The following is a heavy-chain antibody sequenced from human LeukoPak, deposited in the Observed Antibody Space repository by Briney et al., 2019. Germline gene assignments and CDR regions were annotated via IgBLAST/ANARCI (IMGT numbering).Heavy chain of an antibody. CDR1: GGSISSYY. Sequence: SETLSLTCTVSGGSISSYYWSWIRQPPGKGLEWVGYFYYSGSTNYNPSLKSRVTISVDTSKNQFSLKLSSVTAADTAVYYCSGSYLYSYYYYMDVWGKGTTVTISS. CDR2: FYYSGST. D-gene: IGHD1-26*01. J-gene: IGHJ6*03. V-gene: IGHV4-59*01. CDR3: SGSYLYSYYYYMDV.